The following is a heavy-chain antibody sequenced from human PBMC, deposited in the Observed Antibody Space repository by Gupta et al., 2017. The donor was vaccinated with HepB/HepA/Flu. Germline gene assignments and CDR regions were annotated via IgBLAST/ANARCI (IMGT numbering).Heavy chain of an antibody. Sequence: QVQLQESGPGLVKPSETLSLTCTVSGGSISRYYWSWIRQPPGKGLEWIGYIYYSGSTNYNPSRKSRVTISVDTSKNQFSLKLSSVTAADTAVYYCARDQTWLPPYYGMDVWGQGTTVTVSS. CDR1: GGSISRYY. V-gene: IGHV4-59*01. CDR3: ARDQTWLPPYYGMDV. CDR2: IYYSGST. J-gene: IGHJ6*02. D-gene: IGHD5-12*01.